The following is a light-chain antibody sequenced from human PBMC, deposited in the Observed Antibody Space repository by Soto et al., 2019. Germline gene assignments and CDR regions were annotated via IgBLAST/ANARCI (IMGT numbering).Light chain of an antibody. CDR2: DVT. CDR3: SSYTRSTTLVV. V-gene: IGLV2-14*01. J-gene: IGLJ2*01. CDR1: SSDVGGYNY. Sequence: QSVLTQPASVSGSPGQSITISCTGTSSDVGGYNYVSWYQQNPVKAPKLMIYDVTDRPSGVSNRFSGSKSGNTASLTISGLQAEDEADYYCSSYTRSTTLVVFGGGTKVTVL.